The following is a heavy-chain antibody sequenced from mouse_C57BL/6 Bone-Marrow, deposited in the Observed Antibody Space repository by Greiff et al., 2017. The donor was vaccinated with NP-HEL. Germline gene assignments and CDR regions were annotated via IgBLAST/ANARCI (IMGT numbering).Heavy chain of an antibody. CDR1: GYTFTDYY. J-gene: IGHJ2*01. D-gene: IGHD1-1*01. Sequence: VQLQQSGPELVKPGASVKISCKASGYTFTDYYMNWVKQSHGKSLEWIGDINPNNGGTSYNQKFKGKATLTVDKSSSTAYMELRSLTSEDSAFYYCARERIGIYSGRGGYYFDYWGQGTTLTVSS. CDR2: INPNNGGT. V-gene: IGHV1-26*01. CDR3: ARERIGIYSGRGGYYFDY.